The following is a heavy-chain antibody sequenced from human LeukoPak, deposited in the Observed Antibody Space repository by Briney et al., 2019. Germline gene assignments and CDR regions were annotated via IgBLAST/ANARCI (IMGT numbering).Heavy chain of an antibody. CDR1: GFTFSSYS. Sequence: GGSLRLSCAASGFTFSSYSMNWVRQAPGKGLEWISYISNSSSTMFYADSVKGRFTISRDNAKNSLYLQMNSLRAEDTAVYYCARDLSGIAAAGTLDYWGQGTLVTVSS. J-gene: IGHJ4*02. CDR3: ARDLSGIAAAGTLDY. CDR2: ISNSSSTM. D-gene: IGHD6-13*01. V-gene: IGHV3-48*01.